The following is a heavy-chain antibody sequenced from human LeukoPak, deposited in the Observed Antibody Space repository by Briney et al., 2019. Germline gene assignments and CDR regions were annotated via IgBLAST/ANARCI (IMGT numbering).Heavy chain of an antibody. Sequence: ASVKISCKASGYIFTEYAMDWVRQAPGQGLEWMGLINTNTGNPTYAQGFTGRFVFSLDTSVNTAFLQINNLKAGDTAVYYCATNLEYYYFSKTTRRPRLSWGQGTLVAVSP. V-gene: IGHV7-4-1*02. J-gene: IGHJ5*02. CDR1: GYIFTEYA. CDR2: INTNTGNP. D-gene: IGHD3-22*01. CDR3: ATNLEYYYFSKTTRRPRLS.